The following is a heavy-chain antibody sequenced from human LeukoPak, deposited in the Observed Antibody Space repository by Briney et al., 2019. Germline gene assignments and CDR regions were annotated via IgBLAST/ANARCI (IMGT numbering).Heavy chain of an antibody. CDR3: TTEPHCGGDCFSSFDI. D-gene: IGHD2-21*02. CDR2: IKSKTDGATT. J-gene: IGHJ3*02. V-gene: IGHV3-15*01. CDR1: GFTFSNAW. Sequence: GGSLRLSCAASGFTFSNAWMSWVRQAPGKGLEWVGRIKSKTDGATTDYGAPVKGRFTISRDDSKNMVYLQMNSLKTEDTAVYYCTTEPHCGGDCFSSFDIWGQGTMVTVSS.